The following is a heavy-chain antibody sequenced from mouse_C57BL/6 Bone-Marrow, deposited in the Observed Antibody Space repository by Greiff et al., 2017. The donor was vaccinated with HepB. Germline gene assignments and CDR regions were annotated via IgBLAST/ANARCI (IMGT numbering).Heavy chain of an antibody. J-gene: IGHJ2*01. CDR1: GFTFSSYA. CDR2: ISDGGSYT. V-gene: IGHV5-4*01. CDR3: ARDSFPADY. Sequence: DVHLVESGGDLVKPGGSLKLSCAASGFTFSSYAMSWVRQTPEKRLEWVATISDGGSYTYYPDNVKGRFTISRDNAKNNLYLQMSYLKSEDTAMYYCARDSFPADYWGQGTTLTVSS.